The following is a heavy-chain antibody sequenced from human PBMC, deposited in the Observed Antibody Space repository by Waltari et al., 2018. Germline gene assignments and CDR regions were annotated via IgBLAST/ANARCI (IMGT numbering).Heavy chain of an antibody. CDR2: ISYDGRNK. CDR3: ARDQNGDYGRNWLHP. V-gene: IGHV3-30*04. CDR1: GFLFSFYA. Sequence: QVQLVESGGGVVQPGGSLTLSCAAPGFLFSFYAIHWVRQAPGKGLEWVAVISYDGRNKYYADSVKGRFTISRDNSKNTLDLQMSSLRAEDTAVYYCARDQNGDYGRNWLHPWGQGTLVTVSS. J-gene: IGHJ5*02. D-gene: IGHD4-17*01.